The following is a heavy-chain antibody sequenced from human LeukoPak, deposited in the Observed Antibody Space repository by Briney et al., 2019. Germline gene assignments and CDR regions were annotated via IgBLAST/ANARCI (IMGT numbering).Heavy chain of an antibody. V-gene: IGHV4-31*03. J-gene: IGHJ4*02. CDR1: GGSISSTTYY. Sequence: SETLSLTCTVSGGSISSTTYYWSWIRQHPGKGLEWIGYIYYSGSTYYNPSLKSRVTISVDTSKNQFSLKLSSVTAADTAVYYCARAPKTYYYDSSGWYYFDYWGQGTLVTVSS. D-gene: IGHD3-22*01. CDR3: ARAPKTYYYDSSGWYYFDY. CDR2: IYYSGST.